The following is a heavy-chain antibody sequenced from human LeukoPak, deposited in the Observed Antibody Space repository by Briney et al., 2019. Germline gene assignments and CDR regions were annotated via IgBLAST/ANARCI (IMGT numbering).Heavy chain of an antibody. CDR3: ARANYQLRQTPADY. CDR1: GFTFSSYG. CDR2: IWYDGSNK. Sequence: GRSLRLSCAASGFTFSSYGMHWVRQAPGKGLEWVAVIWYDGSNKYYADSVKGRFTISRDNSKNTLYLQMNSLRAEDTAVYYCARANYQLRQTPADYWGQGTLVTVSS. D-gene: IGHD2-2*01. J-gene: IGHJ4*02. V-gene: IGHV3-33*01.